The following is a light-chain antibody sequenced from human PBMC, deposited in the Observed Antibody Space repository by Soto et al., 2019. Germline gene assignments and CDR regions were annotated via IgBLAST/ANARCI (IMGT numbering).Light chain of an antibody. V-gene: IGKV3-20*01. CDR2: GAS. CDR1: QSVTGTY. Sequence: EIVLTQSPGTLSLSPGDRATLSCRASQSVTGTYLAWYQQKFGQAPRLLLYGASGRATGIPDRFSGSGSGTVFTLTISRLEPEDFAVYYCQQYGTSPGTFGQGTKVEIK. J-gene: IGKJ1*01. CDR3: QQYGTSPGT.